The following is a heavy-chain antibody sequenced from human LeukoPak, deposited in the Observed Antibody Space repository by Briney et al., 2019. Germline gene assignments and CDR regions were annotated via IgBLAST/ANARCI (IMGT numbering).Heavy chain of an antibody. J-gene: IGHJ4*02. CDR2: ISSSSSTI. CDR3: VEHQSGYYDY. V-gene: IGHV3-48*02. Sequence: PGGSLGLSCAASGFTFSTYGMNWVRQAPGKGLEWLSYISSSSSTIYYADSVKGRFTISRDNAKNSLYLQMNSLRDEDTAVYYCVEHQSGYYDYWGQGTLVTVSS. CDR1: GFTFSTYG. D-gene: IGHD3-22*01.